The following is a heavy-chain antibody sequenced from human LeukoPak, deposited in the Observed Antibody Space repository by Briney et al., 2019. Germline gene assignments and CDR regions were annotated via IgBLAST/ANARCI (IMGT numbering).Heavy chain of an antibody. CDR1: GFTFRSYA. D-gene: IGHD2-21*02. CDR2: ISGGGGST. J-gene: IGHJ3*02. CDR3: AKDIVVVTSGANAFDI. V-gene: IGHV3-23*01. Sequence: GGSLRLSCAASGFTFRSYAMSWVRQAPGKGLEWVSSISGGGGSTYYADSVKGRSTISRDNSKITLYLQMNSLRAEDTAVYYCAKDIVVVTSGANAFDIWGQGTMVTVSS.